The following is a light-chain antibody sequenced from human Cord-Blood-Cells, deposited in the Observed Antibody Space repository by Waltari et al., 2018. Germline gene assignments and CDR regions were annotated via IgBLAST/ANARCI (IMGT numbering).Light chain of an antibody. CDR1: SSDVGGYNY. V-gene: IGLV2-14*01. CDR2: EVS. Sequence: QSALTQPASVSGSPGQSITISCTGTSSDVGGYNYLSWYQQHPGKAPKLMIYEVSNRPSGVSNRFSGSKSGNTASLTISGLQTEDEADYYCSSYTSSGTVVFGGGTKLTVL. CDR3: SSYTSSGTVV. J-gene: IGLJ2*01.